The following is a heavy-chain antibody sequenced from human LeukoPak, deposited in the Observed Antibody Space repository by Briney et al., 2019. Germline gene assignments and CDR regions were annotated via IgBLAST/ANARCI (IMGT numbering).Heavy chain of an antibody. D-gene: IGHD2-2*01. CDR3: ARDRVVEDAFDI. Sequence: ASVKVSCKASGYTFTGYYMHWVRQAPGQGLEWMGWINPNSGGTNYAQKFQGRVTMTRDTSIGTAYMELSRLRSDDTAVYYCARDRVVEDAFDIWGQGTMVTVSS. J-gene: IGHJ3*02. CDR1: GYTFTGYY. V-gene: IGHV1-2*02. CDR2: INPNSGGT.